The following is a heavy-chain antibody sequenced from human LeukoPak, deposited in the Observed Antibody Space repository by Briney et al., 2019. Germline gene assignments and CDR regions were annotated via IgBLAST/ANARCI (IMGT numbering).Heavy chain of an antibody. Sequence: GGSLRLSCAASGFTFSNYWMHWVRQAPGKGLVWVSRINSDGSSTSYEDSVKGRFTIFRDNAKNTLYLQMNSLRAEHTAAYHCATVSSGSYFGYYYYYMHVWGKGTTVTASS. CDR1: GFTFSNYW. V-gene: IGHV3-74*01. D-gene: IGHD1-26*01. J-gene: IGHJ6*03. CDR3: ATVSSGSYFGYYYYYMHV. CDR2: INSDGSST.